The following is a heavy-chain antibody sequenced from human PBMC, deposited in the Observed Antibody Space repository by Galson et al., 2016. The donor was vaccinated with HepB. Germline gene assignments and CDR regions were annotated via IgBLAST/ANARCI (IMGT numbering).Heavy chain of an antibody. CDR3: AREEGVIIVGDDVFDI. V-gene: IGHV1-3*01. CDR1: GYTFSNSA. J-gene: IGHJ4*02. Sequence: SVKVSCKASGYTFSNSAIHWVRQAPGQGLEWMGWIIVGNGKTNYAQKFQGRVTITSDTSATTVYMELSSLTSEDTAVYYCAREEGVIIVGDDVFDIWGPGILVTVSS. D-gene: IGHD3-22*01. CDR2: IIVGNGKT.